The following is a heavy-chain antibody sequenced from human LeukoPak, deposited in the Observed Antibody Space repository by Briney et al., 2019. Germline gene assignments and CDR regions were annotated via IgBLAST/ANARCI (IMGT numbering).Heavy chain of an antibody. CDR3: ARDGDYIMPPFDY. D-gene: IGHD4-17*01. J-gene: IGHJ4*02. CDR1: GFTFTRYW. V-gene: IGHV3-7*01. Sequence: GGSLRLSGAASGFTFTRYWMSWVRQAPGKGLEWVANIKQDGSERHYVDSVKGRFTISRDNARNSVYLQMNSLSDDDTAVYYCARDGDYIMPPFDYWGQGILVTVSS. CDR2: IKQDGSER.